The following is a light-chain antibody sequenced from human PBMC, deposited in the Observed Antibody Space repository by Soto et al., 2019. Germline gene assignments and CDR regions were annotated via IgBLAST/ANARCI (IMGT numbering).Light chain of an antibody. CDR3: CSYAGSSTFWV. J-gene: IGLJ3*02. CDR2: EGS. Sequence: QSVLPQPASVSGSPGQSITISCTGTSSDVGSYNLVSWYQQHPGKAPNLMIYEGSKRPSGVSNRFSGSKSGNTASLTISGLQAEDEADYYCCSYAGSSTFWVFGGGTKLTVL. CDR1: SSDVGSYNL. V-gene: IGLV2-23*01.